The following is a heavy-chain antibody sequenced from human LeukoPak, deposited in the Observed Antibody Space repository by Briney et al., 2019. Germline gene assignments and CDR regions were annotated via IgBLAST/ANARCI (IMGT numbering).Heavy chain of an antibody. J-gene: IGHJ4*02. V-gene: IGHV1-46*01. D-gene: IGHD1-26*01. CDR1: GYTFTSYY. Sequence: ASVKVSCKASGYTFTSYYMHWVRQAPGQGLEWMGIINPSGGSTSYAQKFQGRVTMTEDTSTDTAYMELSGLRSEDTAVYYCATALVGATTEGGSVDYWGQGTLVTVSS. CDR2: INPSGGST. CDR3: ATALVGATTEGGSVDY.